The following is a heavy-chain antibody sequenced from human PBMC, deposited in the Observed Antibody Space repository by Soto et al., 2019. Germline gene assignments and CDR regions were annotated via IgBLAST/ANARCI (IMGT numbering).Heavy chain of an antibody. Sequence: ASVKVSCKASGYTFTGYYMHCVRQAPGQGLEWMGWINPNSGGTNYAQKFQGRVTMTRDTSISTAYMELSRLRSDDTAVYYCARYRSGSGSLYYYYGMDVWGQGTTVTVSS. CDR2: INPNSGGT. D-gene: IGHD3-10*01. J-gene: IGHJ6*02. CDR1: GYTFTGYY. V-gene: IGHV1-2*02. CDR3: ARYRSGSGSLYYYYGMDV.